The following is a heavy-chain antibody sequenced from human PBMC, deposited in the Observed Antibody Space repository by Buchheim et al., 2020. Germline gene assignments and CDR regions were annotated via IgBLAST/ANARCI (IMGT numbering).Heavy chain of an antibody. CDR3: ARVRRERYDFWSGAHGEFDY. Sequence: QVQLQQWGAGLLKPSETLSLTCAVYGGSFSGYYWSWIRQPPGKGLEWIGEINHSGSTNYNPSLKSRVTISVDTSKNQFSLKLSSVTAADTAVYYCARVRRERYDFWSGAHGEFDYWGQGTL. V-gene: IGHV4-34*01. J-gene: IGHJ4*02. CDR1: GGSFSGYY. D-gene: IGHD3-3*01. CDR2: INHSGST.